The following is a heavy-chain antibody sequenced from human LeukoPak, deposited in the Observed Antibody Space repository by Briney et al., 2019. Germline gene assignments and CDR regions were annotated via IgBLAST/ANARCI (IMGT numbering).Heavy chain of an antibody. CDR3: VRQGTHIAAAGIDY. Sequence: AESLKIPSNGSSYISTNYCISCVRQMPGKGLEWMVRIDPSDSYTNYSPSFQGHVTISADTSIGTAYLQWSSLKATDTAMYYCVRQGTHIAAAGIDYCGQGTLVTVSS. V-gene: IGHV5-10-1*01. D-gene: IGHD6-13*01. J-gene: IGHJ4*02. CDR1: SYISTNYC. CDR2: IDPSDSYT.